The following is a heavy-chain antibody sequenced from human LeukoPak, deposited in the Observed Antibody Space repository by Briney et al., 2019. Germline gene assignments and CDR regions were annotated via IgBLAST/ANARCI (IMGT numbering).Heavy chain of an antibody. V-gene: IGHV3-7*03. Sequence: SGGSLRLSCAAPGFTFSSYWMSWVRQAPGKGLEWVANIKQDGSEKYYVDSVKGRFTISRDNAKNSLYLQMNSLRAEDTAVYYCAREGSGWYQDYWGQGTLVTVSS. CDR1: GFTFSSYW. CDR3: AREGSGWYQDY. D-gene: IGHD6-19*01. CDR2: IKQDGSEK. J-gene: IGHJ4*02.